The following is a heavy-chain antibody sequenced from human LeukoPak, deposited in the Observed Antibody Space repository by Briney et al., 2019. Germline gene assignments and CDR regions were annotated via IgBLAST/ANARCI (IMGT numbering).Heavy chain of an antibody. Sequence: GGSLRLSCAASGFTFSSYAMSWVRQAPGKGLEWVSAISGSGGSTYYADSVKGRFTISRDNSKNTLYLQMNSLRAEDTAVYYCAKYPGYSSDWLDAFDIWGQGTMVTVSS. D-gene: IGHD6-19*01. CDR2: ISGSGGST. V-gene: IGHV3-23*01. CDR3: AKYPGYSSDWLDAFDI. J-gene: IGHJ3*02. CDR1: GFTFSSYA.